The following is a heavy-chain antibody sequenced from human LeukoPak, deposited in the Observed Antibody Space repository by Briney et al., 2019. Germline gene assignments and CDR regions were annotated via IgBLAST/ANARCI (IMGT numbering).Heavy chain of an antibody. CDR2: ISGESESK. CDR1: GITFSSYA. CDR3: VRQGPFLRYFEWLWDY. J-gene: IGHJ4*02. Sequence: GGSLRLSCAASGITFSSYAMTWVRQAPGTGLEWVSTISGESESKLYADSVKGRFTIARDNPKNTVYLQMSSLRAEDTAVYYCVRQGPFLRYFEWLWDYWGQGTLVTVSS. V-gene: IGHV3-23*01. D-gene: IGHD3-9*01.